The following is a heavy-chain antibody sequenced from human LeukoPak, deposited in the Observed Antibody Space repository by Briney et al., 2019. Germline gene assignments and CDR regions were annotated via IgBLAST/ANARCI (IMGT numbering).Heavy chain of an antibody. CDR2: ISSSSSTI. J-gene: IGHJ6*02. V-gene: IGHV3-48*01. CDR1: GFTFSSYS. Sequence: GGSLRLSCAASGFTFSSYSMNWVRQAPGKGLEWVSYISSSSSTIYYADSVKGRFTISRDNAKNSLYLQMNSLRGEDTAVYYGAREYQLLNYYYYGMDVWGQGTTVTVSS. D-gene: IGHD2-2*01. CDR3: AREYQLLNYYYYGMDV.